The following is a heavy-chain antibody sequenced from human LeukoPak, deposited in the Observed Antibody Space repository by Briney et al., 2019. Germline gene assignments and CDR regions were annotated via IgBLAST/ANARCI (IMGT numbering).Heavy chain of an antibody. J-gene: IGHJ4*02. CDR3: AKRLWSPDY. CDR2: ISSNGGST. Sequence: HPGGSLRLSCAASGFTFSSYGMSWVRQAPGKGLEWVSAISSNGGSTYCADSVKGRFTISRGNSKNTLYLQMNSLRAEDTAVYYCAKRLWSPDYWGQGTLVTVSS. V-gene: IGHV3-23*01. D-gene: IGHD3-10*01. CDR1: GFTFSSYG.